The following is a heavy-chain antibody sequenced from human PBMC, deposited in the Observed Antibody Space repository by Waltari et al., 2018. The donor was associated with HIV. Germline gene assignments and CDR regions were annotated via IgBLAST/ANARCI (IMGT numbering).Heavy chain of an antibody. J-gene: IGHJ6*02. CDR1: GFTVSSNY. Sequence: EVQLVESGGGLIQPGGSLRLSCAASGFTVSSNYMSWVSQAPGKGLECVSVIYSGGSTYYADSVKGRFTISRDNSKNTLYLQMNSLRAEDTAVYYCARDHRVISDYYYYGMDVWGQGTTVTVSS. CDR2: IYSGGST. V-gene: IGHV3-53*01. CDR3: ARDHRVISDYYYYGMDV. D-gene: IGHD2-21*01.